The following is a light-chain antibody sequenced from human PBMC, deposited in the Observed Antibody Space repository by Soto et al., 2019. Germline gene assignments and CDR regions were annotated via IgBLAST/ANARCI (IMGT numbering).Light chain of an antibody. CDR2: GAS. CDR1: KSVNSN. Sequence: EIVMTQSPATLSVSPGERATLSCRASKSVNSNFAWSKQKPGHTHSLLIYGASTRATGIPARFSGSGSGTELTLTISRLRSKDFAVYYCQQYNNLSTFGPGTKVDIK. J-gene: IGKJ3*01. V-gene: IGKV3-15*01. CDR3: QQYNNLST.